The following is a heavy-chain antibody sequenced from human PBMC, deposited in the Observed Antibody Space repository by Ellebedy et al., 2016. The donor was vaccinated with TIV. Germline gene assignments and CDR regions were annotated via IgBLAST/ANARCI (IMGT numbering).Heavy chain of an antibody. D-gene: IGHD5-18*01. J-gene: IGHJ4*02. CDR3: ARGIVNTAMGHHMGRYFDY. V-gene: IGHV3-33*08. CDR2: IWYDGSNK. Sequence: PGGSLRLSCAASGFTFSSYGMHWVRQAPGKGLEWVAVIWYDGSNKYYADSVKGRFTISRDNSKNTLYLQMNSLRAEDTAVYYCARGIVNTAMGHHMGRYFDYWGQGTLVTVSS. CDR1: GFTFSSYG.